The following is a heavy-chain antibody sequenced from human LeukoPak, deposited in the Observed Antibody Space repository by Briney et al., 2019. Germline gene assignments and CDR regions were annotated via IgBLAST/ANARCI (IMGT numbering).Heavy chain of an antibody. Sequence: ASVNVSYKPSGYTFTSYCISWVRQAPGQEREWMGWISPYNGNTNYAQKLQGRVTMTADPSTSTAYMELRSLRSDDTAVYYCARGLDITMADWGQGTLVTVSS. V-gene: IGHV1-18*01. CDR3: ARGLDITMAD. CDR1: GYTFTSYC. CDR2: ISPYNGNT. D-gene: IGHD3-10*01. J-gene: IGHJ4*02.